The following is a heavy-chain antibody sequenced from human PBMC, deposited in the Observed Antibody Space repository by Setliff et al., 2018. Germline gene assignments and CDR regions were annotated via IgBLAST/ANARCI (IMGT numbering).Heavy chain of an antibody. Sequence: ASVKVSCKASGYSFTNYDINWVRQATGQGLEWMGWINPNSGNTDYAQKFQGRVTMTTNTSTSTAYMELSSLRSEDTAVYYCAREELWYYYDSSGPAWVDYWGQGTLVTVSS. V-gene: IGHV1-8*02. CDR3: AREELWYYYDSSGPAWVDY. CDR2: INPNSGNT. J-gene: IGHJ4*02. D-gene: IGHD3-22*01. CDR1: GYSFTNYD.